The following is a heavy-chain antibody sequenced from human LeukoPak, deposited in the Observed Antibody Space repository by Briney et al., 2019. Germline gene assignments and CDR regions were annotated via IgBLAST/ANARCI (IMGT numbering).Heavy chain of an antibody. CDR2: INPNSGGT. D-gene: IGHD6-6*01. CDR3: ARDLVFWHSSSSGYQYYYMDV. Sequence: ASVKVSCKASGYAFTGYYMHWVRQAPGQGLEWMGWINPNSGGTNYAQKFQDRFTMTRDTSISTAYMELSRLRSDDTAVYYCARDLVFWHSSSSGYQYYYMDVWGKGTTVTASS. V-gene: IGHV1-2*02. CDR1: GYAFTGYY. J-gene: IGHJ6*03.